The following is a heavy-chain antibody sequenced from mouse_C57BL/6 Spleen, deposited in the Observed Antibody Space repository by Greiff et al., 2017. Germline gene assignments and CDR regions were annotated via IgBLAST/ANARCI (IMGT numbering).Heavy chain of an antibody. Sequence: EVMLVESGGGLVQPKGSLKLSCAASGFSFNTYAMNWVRQAPGKGLEWVARIRSKSNNYATYYADSVKDRFTISRDDSESMLYLQMNNLKTEDTAMYYCVRKSNYDWYFDVRGTGTTVTVSS. CDR1: GFSFNTYA. CDR3: VRKSNYDWYFDV. J-gene: IGHJ1*03. D-gene: IGHD2-5*01. V-gene: IGHV10-1*01. CDR2: IRSKSNNYAT.